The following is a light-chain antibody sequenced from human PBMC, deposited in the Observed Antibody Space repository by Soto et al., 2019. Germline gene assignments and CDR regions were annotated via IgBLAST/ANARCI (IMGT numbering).Light chain of an antibody. CDR1: QSVSTN. Sequence: EIVMTQSPANLSVSPGERTTLSCRASQSVSTNLAWYQQKPGQVPRLLIYVASTRPTSIPARYSGSGSATEFTLPINRLQAEDFAVYYCQQYNKWHPYTFGQGTKLEIK. J-gene: IGKJ2*01. V-gene: IGKV3-15*01. CDR2: VAS. CDR3: QQYNKWHPYT.